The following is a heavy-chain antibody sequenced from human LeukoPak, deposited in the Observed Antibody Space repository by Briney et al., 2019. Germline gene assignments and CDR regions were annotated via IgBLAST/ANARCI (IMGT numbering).Heavy chain of an antibody. CDR3: AREGVTAFDY. V-gene: IGHV4-59*01. CDR1: GGSISSYY. CDR2: IYYSGST. Sequence: PSETLSLTCTASGGSISSYYWSWIRQPPGKGLEWIGYIYYSGSTNYNPSLKSRVTISVDTSKNQFSLKLSSVTAADTAVYYCAREGVTAFDYWGQGTLVTVSS. D-gene: IGHD2-21*02. J-gene: IGHJ4*02.